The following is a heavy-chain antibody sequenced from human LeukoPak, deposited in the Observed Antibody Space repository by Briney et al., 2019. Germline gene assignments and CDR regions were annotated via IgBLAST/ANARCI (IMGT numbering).Heavy chain of an antibody. CDR2: ITRDGSST. V-gene: IGHV3-74*01. D-gene: IGHD3-16*01. CDR1: GFTFSSSW. CDR3: ARDPGYESWSPFWGGMDV. J-gene: IGHJ6*04. Sequence: GGSLRLSCAASGFTFSSSWMHWVRQAPGKGLVWVSRITRDGSSTTYADSVKGRFTTSRGNAKNTLYLQMDSLRDDDTAVYYCARDPGYESWSPFWGGMDVWGNGTTVIVSS.